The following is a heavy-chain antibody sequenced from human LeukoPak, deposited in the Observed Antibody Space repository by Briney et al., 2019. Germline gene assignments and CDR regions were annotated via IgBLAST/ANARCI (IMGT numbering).Heavy chain of an antibody. CDR3: AIVDTDMVMDY. V-gene: IGHV1-69*04. J-gene: IGHJ4*02. CDR2: IIPILGIA. CDR1: GGTFSSYA. Sequence: SVKVSCKASGGTFSSYAISWVRQAPGQGLKWMGRIIPILGIANYAQKFQGRVTITADKSTSTAYMELSSLRSEDTAVYYCAIVDTDMVMDYWGQGTLVTVSS. D-gene: IGHD5-18*01.